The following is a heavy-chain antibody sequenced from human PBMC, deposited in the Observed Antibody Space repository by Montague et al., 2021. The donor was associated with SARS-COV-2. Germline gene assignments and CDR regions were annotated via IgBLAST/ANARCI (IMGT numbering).Heavy chain of an antibody. CDR3: ARARYYGSGTSLGMDV. V-gene: IGHV4-34*01. D-gene: IGHD3-10*01. J-gene: IGHJ6*02. CDR1: GGSFSGYY. CDR2: INHSGST. Sequence: SETLSLTCAVYGGSFSGYYWSWIRQPPGKGLVWIGEINHSGSTNYNPSLKSRVTISVDTSKNQFSLKLSSVTAADTAVYYCARARYYGSGTSLGMDVWGQGTTVTVSS.